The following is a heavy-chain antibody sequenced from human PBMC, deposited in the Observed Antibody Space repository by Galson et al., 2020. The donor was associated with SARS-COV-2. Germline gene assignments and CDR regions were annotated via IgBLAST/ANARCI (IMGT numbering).Heavy chain of an antibody. V-gene: IGHV3-48*01. CDR3: ARAPDYYYYDMDV. Sequence: GESLKISCAASGFTFSSYSMNWVRQAPGKGLEWVSYISSSSSTIYYADSVKGRFTISRDNAKNSLYLQMNSLRAEDTAVYYCARAPDYYYYDMDVWGKGATVTCSS. CDR1: GFTFSSYS. J-gene: IGHJ6*03. CDR2: ISSSSSTI.